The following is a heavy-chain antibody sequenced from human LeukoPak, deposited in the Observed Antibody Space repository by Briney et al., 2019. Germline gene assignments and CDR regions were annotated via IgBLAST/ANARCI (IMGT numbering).Heavy chain of an antibody. D-gene: IGHD3-3*01. Sequence: GGSLRLSCAASGFTFSSYGMHWVRQAPGKGLEWVAVIWYDGSNKYYADSVKGRFTISRDNSKNTLYPQMNSLRAEDTAVYYCAKDIGFLEWLLTFDYWGQGSLVTVSS. V-gene: IGHV3-33*06. J-gene: IGHJ4*02. CDR2: IWYDGSNK. CDR1: GFTFSSYG. CDR3: AKDIGFLEWLLTFDY.